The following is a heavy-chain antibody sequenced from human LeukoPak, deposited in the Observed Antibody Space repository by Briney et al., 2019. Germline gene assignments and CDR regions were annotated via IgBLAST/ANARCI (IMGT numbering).Heavy chain of an antibody. V-gene: IGHV1-69*13. J-gene: IGHJ6*02. CDR1: GGTFSSYA. CDR3: ARQRLRYFDWLPRGEYYYGMDV. Sequence: GASVKVSCKASGGTFSSYAISWVRQAPGQGLEWMGGIIPIFGTANYAQKFQGRVTITADESTSTAYMELSSLRSEDTAVYYCARQRLRYFDWLPRGEYYYGMDVWGQGTTVTVSS. CDR2: IIPIFGTA. D-gene: IGHD3-9*01.